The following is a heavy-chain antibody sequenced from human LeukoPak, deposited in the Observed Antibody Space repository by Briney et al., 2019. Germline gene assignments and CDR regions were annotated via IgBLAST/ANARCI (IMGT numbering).Heavy chain of an antibody. J-gene: IGHJ4*02. CDR3: AKHEEYESVIGALDY. D-gene: IGHD3-10*01. Sequence: SETLSLTCSVSGGSVTRSSDYWGWIRQPPGKGLEWIGSVYYTGSTDYNPSLKSRVIISVDTSKEQFSLKLSSVTAADTAVYYCAKHEEYESVIGALDYWGQGTLVSVSS. CDR1: GGSVTRSSDY. V-gene: IGHV4-39*01. CDR2: VYYTGST.